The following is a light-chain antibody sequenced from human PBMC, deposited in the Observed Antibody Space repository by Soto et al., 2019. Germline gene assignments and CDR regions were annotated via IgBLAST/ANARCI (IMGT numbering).Light chain of an antibody. CDR2: EGH. V-gene: IGLV2-23*01. Sequence: QSALAQPASVSGSPGQPITISCTGTSGFVGSFSLVSWYQQHPGKAPKVMISEGHRRLSGVPDRFSGSTSVNSASLTISGLQADDEADYYCCLYIGATTYVFGTGTKVTVL. CDR3: CLYIGATTYV. CDR1: SGFVGSFSL. J-gene: IGLJ1*01.